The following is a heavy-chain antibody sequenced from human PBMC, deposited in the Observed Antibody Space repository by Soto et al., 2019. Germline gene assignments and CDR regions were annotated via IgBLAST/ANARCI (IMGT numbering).Heavy chain of an antibody. D-gene: IGHD6-6*01. Sequence: ASVKVSCKASGYTFTGYYMHWVRQAPGQGLEWMGWINPNSGGTNYAQKFQGWVTMTRDTSISTAYMELSRLRSDDTAVYYCARTYSSSTRGYYYYGMDVWGQGTTVTVSS. CDR2: INPNSGGT. J-gene: IGHJ6*02. CDR3: ARTYSSSTRGYYYYGMDV. CDR1: GYTFTGYY. V-gene: IGHV1-2*04.